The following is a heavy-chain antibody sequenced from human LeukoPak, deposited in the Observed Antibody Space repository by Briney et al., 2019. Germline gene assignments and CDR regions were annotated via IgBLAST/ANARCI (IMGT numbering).Heavy chain of an antibody. CDR2: IDPSDSYT. CDR3: AIKYYYYYRMDV. V-gene: IGHV5-10-1*01. CDR1: GYSFTSYW. Sequence: GESLRISCKGSGYSFTSYWISWVRQMPGKGREWMGRIDPSDSYTNYSPSFQGHVTISADKSISTAYRQWSSLKASDTAMYYCAIKYYYYYRMDVWGQGTTVTVSS. J-gene: IGHJ6*02.